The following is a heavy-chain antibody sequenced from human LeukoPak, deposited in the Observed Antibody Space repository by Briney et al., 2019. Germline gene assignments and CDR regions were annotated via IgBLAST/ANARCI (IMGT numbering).Heavy chain of an antibody. V-gene: IGHV3-21*01. D-gene: IGHD5-12*01. CDR2: ISSSSSYI. CDR3: ARGPSGYHNT. Sequence: PGGSLRLSCAASGFTFSSYSMNWVRQAPGKGLEWVSSISSSSSYIYYAASVKGRFTISRDNSKNTLYLQMNSLRAEDTAVYYCARGPSGYHNTGGQGTLVTVSS. CDR1: GFTFSSYS. J-gene: IGHJ4*02.